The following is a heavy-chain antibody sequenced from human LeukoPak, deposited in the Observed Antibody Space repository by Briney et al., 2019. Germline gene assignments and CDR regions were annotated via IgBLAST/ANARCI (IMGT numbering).Heavy chain of an antibody. D-gene: IGHD1-26*01. CDR1: GYIFKNYG. V-gene: IGHV1-18*01. Sequence: ASVKVSCKTSGYIFKNYGVSWVRQAPGQGLEWMGWISGHTGNTKYAETVQGRVTMITDTSTTTVYREMRSLRSDDTAVYFCARDGRYSGTYLDYWGQGTLVTVSS. J-gene: IGHJ4*02. CDR2: ISGHTGNT. CDR3: ARDGRYSGTYLDY.